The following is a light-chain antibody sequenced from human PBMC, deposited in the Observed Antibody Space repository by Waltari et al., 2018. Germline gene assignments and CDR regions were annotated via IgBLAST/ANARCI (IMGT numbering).Light chain of an antibody. J-gene: IGKJ4*01. CDR2: DAS. CDR1: QSVSLY. Sequence: VLTQSPATLSLSPGERATLSCRASQSVSLYLVWYQQKPGQASRLLISDASNRATGIPARFSGGGSGTDFTLTISSLEPEDSAVYYCQQRNTWPTVTFGGGTKVEIK. CDR3: QQRNTWPTVT. V-gene: IGKV3-11*01.